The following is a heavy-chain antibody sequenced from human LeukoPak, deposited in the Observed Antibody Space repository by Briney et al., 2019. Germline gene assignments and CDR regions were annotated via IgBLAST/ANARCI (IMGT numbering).Heavy chain of an antibody. V-gene: IGHV3-48*01. Sequence: GGSLRLSCAASGFTFSSYSMNWVRQAPGKGLEWVSSISSSSSTIYYADSVKGRFTISRDNAKNSLYLQMNSLRAEDTAVYYCARDRYCSGGSCYPDAFDIWGQGTMVTVSS. CDR3: ARDRYCSGGSCYPDAFDI. CDR1: GFTFSSYS. D-gene: IGHD2-15*01. J-gene: IGHJ3*02. CDR2: ISSSSSTI.